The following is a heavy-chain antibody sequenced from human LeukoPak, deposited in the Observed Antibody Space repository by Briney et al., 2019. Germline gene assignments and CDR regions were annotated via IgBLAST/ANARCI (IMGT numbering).Heavy chain of an antibody. CDR2: IDQHGRDK. CDR1: ASIFSGNW. Sequence: GGSLRLSCAASASIFSGNWMHWVRQALGKGLEWVASIDQHGRDKYFLDSVKGRFTISRDNSKSSLYLQMNSLRAEDTAVYYCVRGSGWFFGFWGQGSLVTVSS. J-gene: IGHJ4*02. CDR3: VRGSGWFFGF. V-gene: IGHV3-7*01. D-gene: IGHD6-19*01.